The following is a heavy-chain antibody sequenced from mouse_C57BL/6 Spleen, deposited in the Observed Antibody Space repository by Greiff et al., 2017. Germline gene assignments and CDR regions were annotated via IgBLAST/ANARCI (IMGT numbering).Heavy chain of an antibody. J-gene: IGHJ3*01. CDR3: AREELGRGWFAY. CDR2: INPYNGGT. CDR1: GYTFTDYY. Sequence: EVQLQQSGPVLVKPGASVKMSCKASGYTFTDYYMNWVKQSHGKSLEWIGVINPYNGGTSYNQKFKGKATLTVDTSSSTAYMELNSLTSEDSAVYYCAREELGRGWFAYWGQGTLVTVSA. V-gene: IGHV1-19*01.